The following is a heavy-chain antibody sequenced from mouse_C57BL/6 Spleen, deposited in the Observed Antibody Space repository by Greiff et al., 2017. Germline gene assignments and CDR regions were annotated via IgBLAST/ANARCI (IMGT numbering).Heavy chain of an antibody. CDR1: GFSLTSYG. D-gene: IGHD1-1*01. CDR3: AKKMGSTVVATDYAMDY. J-gene: IGHJ4*01. CDR2: IWRGGST. Sequence: VQLQQSGPGLVQPSQSLSITCTVSGFSLTSYGVHWVRQSPGKGLEWLGVIWRGGSTDYNAAFMSRLSITKDNSKSQVFFKMNSLQADDTAIYYCAKKMGSTVVATDYAMDYWGQGTSVTVSS. V-gene: IGHV2-5*01.